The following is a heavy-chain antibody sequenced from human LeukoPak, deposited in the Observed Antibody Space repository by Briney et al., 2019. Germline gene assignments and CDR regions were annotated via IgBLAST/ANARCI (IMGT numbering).Heavy chain of an antibody. D-gene: IGHD4-17*01. CDR2: IKSNNDGGSS. V-gene: IGHV3-15*01. J-gene: IGHJ4*02. CDR1: GVNFNTAW. Sequence: PGRSLRLSCATSGVNFNTAWMSWARQAPGKGLEWVGRIKSNNDGGSSEYSVPVKGRFTISKDDSQKTLYLQMNNLKTEDTAVYFCSTFTAYGWGQGSLVTVSS. CDR3: STFTAYG.